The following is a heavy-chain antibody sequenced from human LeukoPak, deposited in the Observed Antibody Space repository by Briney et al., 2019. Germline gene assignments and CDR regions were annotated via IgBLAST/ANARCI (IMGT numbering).Heavy chain of an antibody. D-gene: IGHD4-17*01. CDR1: GFTFSSYS. Sequence: SGGSLRLSCAASGFTFSSYSMNWVRQAPGKGLEWVSYISSSSSTIYYADSVKGRFTISRDNAKNSLYQQMNSLRAEDTAVYYCARVDPTTGYYYYMDVWGKGTTVTVSS. J-gene: IGHJ6*03. CDR3: ARVDPTTGYYYYMDV. V-gene: IGHV3-48*01. CDR2: ISSSSSTI.